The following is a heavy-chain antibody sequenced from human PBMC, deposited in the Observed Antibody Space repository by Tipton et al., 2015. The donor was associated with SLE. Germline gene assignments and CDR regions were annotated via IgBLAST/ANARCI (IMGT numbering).Heavy chain of an antibody. Sequence: TLSLTCTVSGGSVSSSSQYWAWIRQPPGKGLEWIGSIYYTGTTTYYYPSLTSRVTTSVDTSKNHFPLTLSSVTAADKAVYYCVREGYDSFFYYYYMDVWGKGTTVTVS. CDR3: VREGYDSFFYYYYMDV. CDR2: IYYTGTTT. J-gene: IGHJ6*03. CDR1: GGSVSSSSQY. D-gene: IGHD3-22*01. V-gene: IGHV4-39*06.